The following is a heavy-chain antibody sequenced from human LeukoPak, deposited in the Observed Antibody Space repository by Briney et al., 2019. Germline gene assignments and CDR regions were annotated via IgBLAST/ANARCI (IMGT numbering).Heavy chain of an antibody. CDR2: VSNSGNT. V-gene: IGHV4-59*08. CDR3: ASRAFYDSSGLDF. J-gene: IGHJ4*02. CDR1: GGSIRNYY. D-gene: IGHD3-22*01. Sequence: SETLSLTCSVSGGSIRNYYWTWIRQPPGKGLEWIRHVSNSGNTKYNPSLKSRVTISIDTSKKHFSLNLSSVSAADTAVYYCASRAFYDSSGLDFWGQGILVTVSS.